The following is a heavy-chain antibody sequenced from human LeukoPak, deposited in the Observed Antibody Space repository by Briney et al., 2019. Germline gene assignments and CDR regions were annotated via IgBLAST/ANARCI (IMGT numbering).Heavy chain of an antibody. CDR1: GGSISSYY. CDR2: IYYSGST. J-gene: IGHJ2*01. CDR3: AREGGYKYRDWYFDL. V-gene: IGHV4-59*01. D-gene: IGHD5-24*01. Sequence: PSETLSLTCTVSGGSISSYYWRWIRQPPGKGLEWIGYIYYSGSTNYNPSLKSRVTISVDTSKNQFSLKLSSVTAADTAVYYLAREGGYKYRDWYFDLWGRGNLVTVSS.